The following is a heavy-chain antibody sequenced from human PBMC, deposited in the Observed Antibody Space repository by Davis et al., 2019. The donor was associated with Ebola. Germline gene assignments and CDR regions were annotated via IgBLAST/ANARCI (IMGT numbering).Heavy chain of an antibody. CDR1: GYTFTSYG. Sequence: ASVKVSCKASGYTFTSYGISWVRQAPGQGLEWMGWISAYNGNTNYAQKLQGRVTMTTDTSTNTAYMELRSLRSDDTAVYYCARDLTGTYDFDYWGQGTLVTVSS. CDR2: ISAYNGNT. D-gene: IGHD3-9*01. V-gene: IGHV1-18*01. CDR3: ARDLTGTYDFDY. J-gene: IGHJ4*02.